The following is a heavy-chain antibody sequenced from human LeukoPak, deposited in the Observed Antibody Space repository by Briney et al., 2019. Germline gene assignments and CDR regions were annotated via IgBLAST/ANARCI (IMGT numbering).Heavy chain of an antibody. CDR1: GFTFTSSS. CDR2: ISYDIYSK. CDR3: ARDAWSVRSYFDY. V-gene: IGHV3-30*04. Sequence: GGSLRLSCAASGFTFTSSSMHWVRQAPGKGLEWVAVISYDIYSKYYADSVRGRFTISRDNSENTLYLQMNSLRDEDTAVYYCARDAWSVRSYFDYWGQGTLVTVSS. J-gene: IGHJ4*02. D-gene: IGHD2-8*01.